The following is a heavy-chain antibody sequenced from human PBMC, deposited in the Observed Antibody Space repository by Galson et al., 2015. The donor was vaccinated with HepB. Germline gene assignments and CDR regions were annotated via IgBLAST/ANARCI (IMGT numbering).Heavy chain of an antibody. V-gene: IGHV3-66*01. CDR2: IYSGGST. CDR1: GFTVSRNY. CDR3: ARYCDYYDSSGYYSSGFDY. J-gene: IGHJ4*02. Sequence: SLRLSCAASGFTVSRNYMSWVRQAPGKGLEWVSVIYSGGSTYYADSVKGRFTISRDNSKNTLYLQMNSLRAEDTAVYYCARYCDYYDSSGYYSSGFDYWGQGTLVTVSS. D-gene: IGHD3-22*01.